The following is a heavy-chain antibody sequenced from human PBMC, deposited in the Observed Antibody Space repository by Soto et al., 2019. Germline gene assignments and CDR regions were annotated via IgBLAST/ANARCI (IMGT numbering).Heavy chain of an antibody. CDR1: GGSISSGDYY. CDR3: ARHSITMVRGVITGLGAFDI. Sequence: SETLSLTCTVSGGSISSGDYYWSWIRQPPGKGLEWIGYIYYSGSTYYNPSLKSRVTISVDTSKNQFSLKLSSVTAADTAVYYCARHSITMVRGVITGLGAFDIWGQGTMVTVSS. V-gene: IGHV4-30-4*01. J-gene: IGHJ3*02. CDR2: IYYSGST. D-gene: IGHD3-10*01.